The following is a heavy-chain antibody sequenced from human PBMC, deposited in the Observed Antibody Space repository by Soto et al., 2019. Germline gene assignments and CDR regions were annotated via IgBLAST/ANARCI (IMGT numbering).Heavy chain of an antibody. J-gene: IGHJ4*02. Sequence: GGSLRLSCAASGFTFSTDAMIWVRQAPGKGLVWVAAITGSGSSTFYADSVKGRFTISRDKSKNALYLQLNSLRAEDAAVYYCAKDRVYYYDSSCYFDYWGQGTLVTVSS. CDR3: AKDRVYYYDSSCYFDY. D-gene: IGHD3-22*01. CDR2: ITGSGSST. CDR1: GFTFSTDA. V-gene: IGHV3-23*01.